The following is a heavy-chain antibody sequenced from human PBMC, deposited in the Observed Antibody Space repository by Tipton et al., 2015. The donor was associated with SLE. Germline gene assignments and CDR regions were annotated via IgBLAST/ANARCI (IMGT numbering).Heavy chain of an antibody. CDR2: IYYSGST. CDR1: GGFISSSSYY. V-gene: IGHV4-39*07. J-gene: IGHJ2*01. CDR3: ARGRDLSLLWNFEL. Sequence: TLSLTCTVSGGFISSSSYYWGWIRQPPGKGLEWIGSIYYSGSTYYNPSLKSRVTISVDTSKNQFSLKLSSVTAADTAVYYCARGRDLSLLWNFELWGRGTLVTVSS.